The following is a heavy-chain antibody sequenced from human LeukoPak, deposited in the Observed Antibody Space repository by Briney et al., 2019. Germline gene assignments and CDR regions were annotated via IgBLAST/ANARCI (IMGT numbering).Heavy chain of an antibody. V-gene: IGHV3-48*04. Sequence: GGSLRLSCAASGFTFRRYSMNWVRQAPGMGLEWVSYISSSGSTIYYADSVKGRFTISRDNAKNSLYLQMNSLRAEDTAVYYCARDSNSGSDAFDIWGQGTTVTVSS. CDR3: ARDSNSGSDAFDI. D-gene: IGHD6-19*01. CDR2: ISSSGSTI. J-gene: IGHJ3*02. CDR1: GFTFRRYS.